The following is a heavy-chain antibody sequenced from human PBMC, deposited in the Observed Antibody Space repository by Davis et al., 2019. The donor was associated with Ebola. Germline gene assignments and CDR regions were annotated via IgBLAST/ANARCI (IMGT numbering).Heavy chain of an antibody. CDR2: ISGSGGST. CDR1: GFTFSSYA. CDR3: AKDVADTYDSSGYYYVY. V-gene: IGHV3-23*01. D-gene: IGHD3-22*01. Sequence: GESLKISCAASGFTFSSYAMSWVRQAPGKGLEWVSAISGSGGSTYYADSVKGRFTISRDNSKNTLYLQMNSLRAEDTAVYYCAKDVADTYDSSGYYYVYWGQGTLVTVSS. J-gene: IGHJ4*02.